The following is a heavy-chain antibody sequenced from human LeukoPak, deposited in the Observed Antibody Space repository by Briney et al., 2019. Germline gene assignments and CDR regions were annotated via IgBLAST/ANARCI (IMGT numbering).Heavy chain of an antibody. CDR2: IYTSVST. V-gene: IGHV4-4*07. Sequence: SETLSLTCTVSGGSISGYFWSWIRQPAGKGLEWIGRIYTSVSTYYNPSLKSRLTMSVDTDTSKNQFSLKLSSVTAADTAVYYCARSGYNNWFDPWGQGTLVTVSS. CDR3: ARSGYNNWFDP. CDR1: GGSISGYF. D-gene: IGHD5-24*01. J-gene: IGHJ5*02.